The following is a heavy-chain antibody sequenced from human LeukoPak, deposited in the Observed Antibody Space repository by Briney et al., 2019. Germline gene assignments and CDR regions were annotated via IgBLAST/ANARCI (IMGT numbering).Heavy chain of an antibody. Sequence: GGSLRLSCAASGFTFNNYGMHWVRQAPGKGLEWVAFIRYNGNNQYYADSVKGRFTISRDNSKNTLYLQMNSLRAEDTAVYYCARSTTVTTFSKYYFDYWGQGTLVTVSS. CDR1: GFTFNNYG. J-gene: IGHJ4*02. CDR3: ARSTTVTTFSKYYFDY. V-gene: IGHV3-30*02. CDR2: IRYNGNNQ. D-gene: IGHD4-17*01.